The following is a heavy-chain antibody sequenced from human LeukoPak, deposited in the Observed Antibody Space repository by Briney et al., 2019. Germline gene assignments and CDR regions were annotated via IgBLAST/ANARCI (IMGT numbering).Heavy chain of an antibody. CDR1: GFTFSSYE. D-gene: IGHD3-9*01. J-gene: IGHJ5*02. CDR3: ARSYYDFLTGYSYMVS. V-gene: IGHV3-48*03. Sequence: PGGSLRLSCAASGFTFSSYEINWVRQAPGKGLEWISFISTSGDTVYYADSVKGRFTISRDNAKNSLYLQMNSLRAEDTAIYYCARSYYDFLTGYSYMVSWGQGTLVTVSS. CDR2: ISTSGDTV.